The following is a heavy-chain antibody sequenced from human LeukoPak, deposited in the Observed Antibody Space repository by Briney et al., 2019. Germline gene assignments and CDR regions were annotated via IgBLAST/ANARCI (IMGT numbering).Heavy chain of an antibody. CDR1: GFTFSSYS. CDR2: ITSSSSTI. D-gene: IGHD3-10*01. CDR3: ASRAPYGY. J-gene: IGHJ4*02. V-gene: IGHV3-48*01. Sequence: GGSLRLSCAASGFTFSSYSMNWVRQAPGKGLEWVSYITSSSSTIYYADSVKGRFTISRDNAKNSLYLQMNSLRAEDTAVYYCASRAPYGYWGQGTLVTVSS.